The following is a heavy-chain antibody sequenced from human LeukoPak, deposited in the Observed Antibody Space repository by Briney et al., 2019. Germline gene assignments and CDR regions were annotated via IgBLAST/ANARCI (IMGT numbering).Heavy chain of an antibody. Sequence: PSETLSLTCTVSGGSISSYYWSWIRQPPGKGLEWIGYIYYSGSTNYNPSLKSRVTISVDTSKNQFSLKLSSVTAADTAVYYCARGVHYDILTGYSRGLDYWGQGTLVTVSS. V-gene: IGHV4-59*01. CDR2: IYYSGST. J-gene: IGHJ4*02. CDR1: GGSISSYY. CDR3: ARGVHYDILTGYSRGLDY. D-gene: IGHD3-9*01.